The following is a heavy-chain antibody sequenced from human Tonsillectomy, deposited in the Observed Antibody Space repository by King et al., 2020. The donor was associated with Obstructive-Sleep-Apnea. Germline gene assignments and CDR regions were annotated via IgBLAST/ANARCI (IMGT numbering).Heavy chain of an antibody. Sequence: VQLVESGGGVVQPGRSLRLSCAASGFTFSSYAMHWVRQAPGKGLEWVAVISYDGSNKYYADSVKGRFTISRDNSKNTLYLQMNSLRAEDTAVYYCARSPAYCSGGSCQDTYYYGMDVWGQGTTVTVSS. V-gene: IGHV3-30*04. CDR1: GFTFSSYA. CDR2: ISYDGSNK. D-gene: IGHD2-15*01. J-gene: IGHJ6*02. CDR3: ARSPAYCSGGSCQDTYYYGMDV.